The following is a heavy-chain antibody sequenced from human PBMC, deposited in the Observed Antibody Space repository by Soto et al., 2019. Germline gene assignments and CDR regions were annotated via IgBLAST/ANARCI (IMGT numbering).Heavy chain of an antibody. J-gene: IGHJ3*02. V-gene: IGHV3-53*01. D-gene: IGHD6-19*01. CDR3: ARFSQWLNAFDI. CDR2: IYSGGST. Sequence: GGSLRLSCAASGFTVSSNYMSWVRQAPGKGLEWVSVIYSGGSTDYADSVTGRFTISRDNSKKMLYLQMNSLRAEDTAVYYCARFSQWLNAFDIWGQGTMVTVSS. CDR1: GFTVSSNY.